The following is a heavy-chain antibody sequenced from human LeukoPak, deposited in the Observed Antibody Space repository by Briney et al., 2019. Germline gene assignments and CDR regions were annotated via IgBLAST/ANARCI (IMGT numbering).Heavy chain of an antibody. D-gene: IGHD5-24*01. CDR2: IVPIFDTT. CDR1: GGTFSNYA. CDR3: ARDRRWIHKEEPYYYYYYIDV. J-gene: IGHJ6*03. Sequence: ASVKVSCKASGGTFSNYAISWGRQAPGQGLEWMGGIVPIFDTTNYAPKFQCRATITSDKSTSTAYMKLSSLRYEDTAMYYCARDRRWIHKEEPYYYYYYIDVWGKGTTVTVSS. V-gene: IGHV1-69*06.